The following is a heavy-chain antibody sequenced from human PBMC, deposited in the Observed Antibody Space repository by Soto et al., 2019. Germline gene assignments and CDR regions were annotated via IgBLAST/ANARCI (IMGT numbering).Heavy chain of an antibody. V-gene: IGHV4-4*07. J-gene: IGHJ4*02. CDR1: GGSIISYY. Sequence: SETLSLTCTVSGGSIISYYWSWIRQPAGKGLEWIGRIYTSGSTNYNPSLKSRVTMSVDTSKNQFSLKLSSVTAADTAVYYCARGPAYYDSGPLYYWGQGTLVTVSS. CDR2: IYTSGST. CDR3: ARGPAYYDSGPLYY. D-gene: IGHD3-22*01.